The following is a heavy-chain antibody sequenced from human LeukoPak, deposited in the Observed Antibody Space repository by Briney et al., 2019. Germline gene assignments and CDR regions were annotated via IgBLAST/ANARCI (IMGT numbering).Heavy chain of an antibody. J-gene: IGHJ6*02. D-gene: IGHD5-18*01. Sequence: SQTLSLTCAISGDSVSSNSAAWNWIRQSPSRGLEWLGRTYYRSKWYNDYAVSVKSRITINPDTSKNQFSLQLNSVTPEDTAVYYCARDRHWGYVDTAMVTLYYYGMDVWGQGTTVTVSS. CDR1: GDSVSSNSAA. CDR3: ARDRHWGYVDTAMVTLYYYGMDV. V-gene: IGHV6-1*01. CDR2: TYYRSKWYN.